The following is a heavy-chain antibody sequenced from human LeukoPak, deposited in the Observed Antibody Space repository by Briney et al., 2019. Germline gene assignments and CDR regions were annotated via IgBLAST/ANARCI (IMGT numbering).Heavy chain of an antibody. J-gene: IGHJ4*02. CDR2: INDSGST. V-gene: IGHV4-34*01. Sequence: SETLSLTCAVYGGSFSGYYWSWIRQPPGKGLEWIGEINDSGSTNYNPSLKSRVTISVDTSKNQFSLKLSSVAAADTAVYYCARLLADAKTDYFDCWGQGTLVTVSS. D-gene: IGHD3-3*02. CDR1: GGSFSGYY. CDR3: ARLLADAKTDYFDC.